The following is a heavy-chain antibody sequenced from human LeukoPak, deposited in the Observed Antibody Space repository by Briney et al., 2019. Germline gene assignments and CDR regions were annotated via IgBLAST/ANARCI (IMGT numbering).Heavy chain of an antibody. CDR3: ARRKAAAPLFDY. CDR2: IYYSGST. J-gene: IGHJ4*02. V-gene: IGHV4-30-4*01. D-gene: IGHD6-13*01. CDR1: GGSISSGDYY. Sequence: SETLSLTCTVSGGSISSGDYYWSWIRQPPGKGLEWIGYIYYSGSTYYNPSLKSRVTISVDTSKNQFSLKLSSVTAADTAVYYCARRKAAAPLFDYWGQGTLVTVSS.